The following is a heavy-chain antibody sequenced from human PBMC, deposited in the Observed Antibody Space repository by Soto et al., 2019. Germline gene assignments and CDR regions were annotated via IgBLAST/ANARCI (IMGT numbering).Heavy chain of an antibody. V-gene: IGHV1-46*01. J-gene: IGHJ4*02. D-gene: IGHD6-19*01. Sequence: QVQLVQSGAEVKKPGASVKVSCKASGYTFTSYYMHWVRQAPGQGLEWMGILNPSGGSTSYAQKFHGRVTMTRDTATSTVYMELSGLRSEDTAVYYCARQGQQWLVGDYWGQGTLVTVSS. CDR3: ARQGQQWLVGDY. CDR2: LNPSGGST. CDR1: GYTFTSYY.